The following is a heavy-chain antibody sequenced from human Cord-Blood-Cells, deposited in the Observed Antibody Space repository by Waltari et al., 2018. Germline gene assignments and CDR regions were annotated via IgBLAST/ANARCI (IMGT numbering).Heavy chain of an antibody. Sequence: QVPLVQSGAEVKKPGASVKVSCKVSGYTLTELSMHWVRQAPGKGLEWMGGFDPEDGETIYAQKCQCRGTMTEDTSTDTADMELSSLRSEDTAVYYCAAGDGGDYWGQGTLVTVSS. V-gene: IGHV1-24*01. CDR1: GYTLTELS. CDR2: FDPEDGET. D-gene: IGHD2-21*01. J-gene: IGHJ4*02. CDR3: AAGDGGDY.